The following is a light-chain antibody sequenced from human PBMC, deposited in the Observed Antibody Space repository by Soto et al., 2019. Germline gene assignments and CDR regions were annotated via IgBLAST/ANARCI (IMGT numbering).Light chain of an antibody. Sequence: QSVLTQPASVSGSPGQSITISCTGTSNDVGGHNYVSWFQQHPGKVPKLMIYEVTNRPSGVSNRFSGSKSGYTSSLTISGLQAEDEADYYCSSYRTGGPSPVIFGGGTKLTVL. CDR1: SNDVGGHNY. CDR2: EVT. CDR3: SSYRTGGPSPVI. J-gene: IGLJ2*01. V-gene: IGLV2-14*01.